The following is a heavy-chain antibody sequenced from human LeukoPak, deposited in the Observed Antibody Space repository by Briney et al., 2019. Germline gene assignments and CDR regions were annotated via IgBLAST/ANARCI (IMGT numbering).Heavy chain of an antibody. CDR2: ISYVGSNK. Sequence: GGSLRLSCAASGFSFSSYAMHWVRQAPGKGLEWVAVISYVGSNKYYAASVKGRFTISRDNSKNTLYLQMNRLRAADTAVYYCTEAAAGDYWGQGTLVTVSS. J-gene: IGHJ4*02. V-gene: IGHV3-30*04. CDR1: GFSFSSYA. CDR3: TEAAAGDY. D-gene: IGHD6-13*01.